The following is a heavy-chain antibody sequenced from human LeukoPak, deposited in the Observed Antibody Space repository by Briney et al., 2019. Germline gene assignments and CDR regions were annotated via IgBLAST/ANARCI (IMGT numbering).Heavy chain of an antibody. CDR2: IYPGDSDT. V-gene: IGHV5-51*03. D-gene: IGHD6-19*01. Sequence: KPGESLKISCKGSGYSFTSYWIGWVRQMPGKGLEWMGIIYPGDSDTRYSPSFQGQVTISADKSISTACLQWSSLKASDTAMYYCARPWRSGWFYGRIDYWGQGTLVTVSS. J-gene: IGHJ4*02. CDR3: ARPWRSGWFYGRIDY. CDR1: GYSFTSYW.